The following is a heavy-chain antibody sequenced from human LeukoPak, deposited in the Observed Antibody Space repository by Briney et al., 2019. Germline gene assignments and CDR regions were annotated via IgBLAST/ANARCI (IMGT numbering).Heavy chain of an antibody. D-gene: IGHD1-1*01. CDR3: AKSRSGSANWALQIFDN. V-gene: IGHV3-23*01. J-gene: IGHJ4*02. Sequence: PGGSLRLSCAASGFPFSSYAMSWVRQAPGKGLEWVSAISGSGGSTYYADSVKGRFTISRDNSKNTLYLQMNSLRAEDTAVYFCAKSRSGSANWALQIFDNWGQGTLVTVSS. CDR1: GFPFSSYA. CDR2: ISGSGGST.